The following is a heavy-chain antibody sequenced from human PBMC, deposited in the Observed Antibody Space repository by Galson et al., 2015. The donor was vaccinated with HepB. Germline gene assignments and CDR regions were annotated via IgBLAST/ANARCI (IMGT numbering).Heavy chain of an antibody. D-gene: IGHD3-10*01. CDR2: INPNTGGT. J-gene: IGHJ4*02. CDR1: GYTFTGYY. Sequence: SVKVSCKASGYTFTGYYIHWVRQAPGQGLEWVAYINPNTGGTNYAQRFQGRVTMTRDTSISTAYMELSRLTPDDTAVYYCARVSGSGSYPNDYWGQGTLVTVSS. CDR3: ARVSGSGSYPNDY. V-gene: IGHV1-2*02.